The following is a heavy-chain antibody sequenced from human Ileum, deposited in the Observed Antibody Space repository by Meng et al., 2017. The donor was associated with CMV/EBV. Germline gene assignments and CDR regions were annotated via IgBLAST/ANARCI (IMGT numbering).Heavy chain of an antibody. CDR2: IHPTGTT. CDR1: GGSLTSYY. D-gene: IGHD3-10*01. CDR3: ARAAARGVPVDL. J-gene: IGHJ5*02. V-gene: IGHV4-4*07. Sequence: QLQLQGPGQRRLQPSETLSLTCTVTGGSLTSYYWTWIRQPAGKGLEWIGRIHPTGTTDDNPSLRSRVSMSLDKSKNQFSLKLTSVTAADTAVYYCARAAARGVPVDLWGQGTLVTVSS.